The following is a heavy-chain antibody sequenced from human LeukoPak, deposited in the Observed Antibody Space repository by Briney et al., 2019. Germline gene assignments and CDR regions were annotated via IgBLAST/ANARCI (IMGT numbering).Heavy chain of an antibody. CDR2: ISSSSSYI. D-gene: IGHD5-18*01. Sequence: GGSLTLSCAASGFTFSSYSMNWVRHAPGKGLEWVSSISSSSSYIYHTVSVKGRVTITRDNAKNSLSLLMNSLRAEDTAVYYCARDLSSRGYTYGTPAFTFDIWGQGTMVTVSS. CDR3: ARDLSSRGYTYGTPAFTFDI. J-gene: IGHJ3*02. CDR1: GFTFSSYS. V-gene: IGHV3-21*01.